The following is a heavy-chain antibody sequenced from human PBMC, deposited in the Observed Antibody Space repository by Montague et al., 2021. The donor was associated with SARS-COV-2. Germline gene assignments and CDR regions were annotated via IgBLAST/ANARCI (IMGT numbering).Heavy chain of an antibody. Sequence: SLRLSCAASGFTFSSSGMPWVRQAPGKGLGWVAVIWYDGSNKYYADSVKGRFTISRDNSKNTLYLQMNSLRAEDTAVYYCAREDVYGGNSGGMDVWGQGTTVTVSS. CDR2: IWYDGSNK. CDR1: GFTFSSSG. D-gene: IGHD4-23*01. J-gene: IGHJ6*02. V-gene: IGHV3-33*01. CDR3: AREDVYGGNSGGMDV.